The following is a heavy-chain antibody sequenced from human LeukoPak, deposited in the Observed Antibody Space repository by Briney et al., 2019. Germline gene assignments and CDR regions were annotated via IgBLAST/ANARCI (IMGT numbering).Heavy chain of an antibody. V-gene: IGHV3-21*01. CDR2: ISSSSRYI. J-gene: IGHJ3*02. Sequence: GSLRLSCVGSGSIFTGYSMNWVRQAPGKGLEWVSSISSSSRYISYTDSVKGRFTVSRDNASLYLQMDSLRADDTAIYYCARDRLFTGSFDIWGQGTTVTVSS. CDR1: GSIFTGYS. CDR3: ARDRLFTGSFDI. D-gene: IGHD3-9*01.